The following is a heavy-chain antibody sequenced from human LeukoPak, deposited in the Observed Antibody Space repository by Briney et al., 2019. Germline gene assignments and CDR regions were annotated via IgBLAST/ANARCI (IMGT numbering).Heavy chain of an antibody. J-gene: IGHJ6*02. CDR2: IIPIFGTA. V-gene: IGHV1-69*01. CDR3: ARSKGIYDFWSGHNYYYGMDV. CDR1: RGTFSSYA. Sequence: ASVKVSCKASRGTFSSYAISWVRQAPGQGLEWMGGIIPIFGTANYAQKFQGRVTITADESTSTAYMELSSLRSEDTAVYYCARSKGIYDFWSGHNYYYGMDVWGQGTTVTVSS. D-gene: IGHD3-3*01.